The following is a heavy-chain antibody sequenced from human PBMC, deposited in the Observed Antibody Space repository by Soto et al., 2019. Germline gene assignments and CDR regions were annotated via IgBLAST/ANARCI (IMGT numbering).Heavy chain of an antibody. CDR1: GASINNYY. D-gene: IGHD2-21*02. V-gene: IGHV4-59*04. J-gene: IGHJ4*02. CDR3: ARQRTSVVTQAYFDV. CDR2: IYYSGST. Sequence: PSETLSLTCTVSGASINNYYWSWIRQPPGKGLEWIGYIYYSGSTYYNPSLRSRVSMSIDTSKDQFSLKLKSVTAADTALYFCARQRTSVVTQAYFDVWGPGPLVTVSS.